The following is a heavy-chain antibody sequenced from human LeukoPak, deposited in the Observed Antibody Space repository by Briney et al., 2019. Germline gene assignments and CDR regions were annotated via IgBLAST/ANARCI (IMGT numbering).Heavy chain of an antibody. CDR1: GGSFSGYY. Sequence: SETLSLTCAVYGGSFSGYYWSWIRQPPGKGLEWIGDINHSGSTNYNPSLTSRVTISVDTSKNQFSLKLSSVTAADTAVYYCARDRITIFGVVIMGFDYWGQGTLVTVSS. CDR3: ARDRITIFGVVIMGFDY. CDR2: INHSGST. V-gene: IGHV4-34*01. D-gene: IGHD3-3*01. J-gene: IGHJ4*02.